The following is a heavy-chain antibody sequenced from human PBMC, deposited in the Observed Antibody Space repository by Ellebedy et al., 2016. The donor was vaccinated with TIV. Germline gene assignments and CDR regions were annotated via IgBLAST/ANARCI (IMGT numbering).Heavy chain of an antibody. V-gene: IGHV4-59*01. CDR1: GGSISPYY. CDR2: ISYSGST. CDR3: ARVVWQLPVSYAFDI. D-gene: IGHD2-15*01. Sequence: MPSETLSLTCTVSGGSISPYYWRWIRQPPGKGLEWIGYISYSGSTNYNPSLQSRVTISVDASKNQFSLKLTSVTAADTAVYYCARVVWQLPVSYAFDIWGQGTVVTVSS. J-gene: IGHJ3*02.